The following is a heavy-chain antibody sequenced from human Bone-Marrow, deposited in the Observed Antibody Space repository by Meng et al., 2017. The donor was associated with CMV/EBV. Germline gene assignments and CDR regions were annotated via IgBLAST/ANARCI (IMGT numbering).Heavy chain of an antibody. J-gene: IGHJ4*02. Sequence: GGSLRLSCAASGFTFSSYWMSWVRQAPGKGLEWVAAISYDGSDQYYADSVRGRFTISRDNSEDTLHLQMNSLRAEDTAVYYCARDFDSTGYYMEYWGQGTLVTVSS. CDR1: GFTFSSYW. CDR3: ARDFDSTGYYMEY. D-gene: IGHD3-22*01. V-gene: IGHV3-30*03. CDR2: ISYDGSDQ.